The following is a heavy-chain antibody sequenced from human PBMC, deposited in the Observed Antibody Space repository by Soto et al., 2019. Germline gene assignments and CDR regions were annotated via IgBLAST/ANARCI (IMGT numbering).Heavy chain of an antibody. CDR1: GGSISSGDYY. J-gene: IGHJ6*02. Sequence: SETLSLTCTVSGGSISSGDYYWSWIRQPPGKGLEWIGYIYYSGSTYYNPSLKSRVTISVDTSKNQFSLKLSSVTAADTAVYYCARDYGDYDYYGMDVWGRGTTVTVSS. D-gene: IGHD4-17*01. CDR2: IYYSGST. CDR3: ARDYGDYDYYGMDV. V-gene: IGHV4-30-4*01.